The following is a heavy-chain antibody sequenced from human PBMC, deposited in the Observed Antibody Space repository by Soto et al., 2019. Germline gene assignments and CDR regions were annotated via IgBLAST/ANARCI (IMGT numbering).Heavy chain of an antibody. D-gene: IGHD6-19*01. CDR3: ARDLRGVAGTARGFDK. Sequence: EVQLVESGGGLVQPGGSMRLSCAGSGFIFSIFNMNWVRKAPGKGLEWLSYISSAGSFIYYADSVKGRFTISRDNAKNSLYLQMNSLRDEDTAVYYCARDLRGVAGTARGFDKWGQGTMVTVSS. V-gene: IGHV3-48*02. CDR1: GFIFSIFN. J-gene: IGHJ3*02. CDR2: ISSAGSFI.